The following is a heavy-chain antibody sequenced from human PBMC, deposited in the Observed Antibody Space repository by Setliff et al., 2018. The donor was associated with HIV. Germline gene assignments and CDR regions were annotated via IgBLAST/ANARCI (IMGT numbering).Heavy chain of an antibody. CDR3: ASLGYCSGVRCYQPSYYYYGLDV. J-gene: IGHJ6*04. CDR2: INHSGST. CDR1: GGSFSGYY. Sequence: PSETLSLTCAVYGGSFSGYYWSWIRQPPGKGLEWIGEINHSGSTNYNASLKSRVTLSVDTSKKQFSLKLRSVTAADTAVYYCASLGYCSGVRCYQPSYYYYGLDVWGKGTTVTVSS. V-gene: IGHV4-34*01. D-gene: IGHD2-15*01.